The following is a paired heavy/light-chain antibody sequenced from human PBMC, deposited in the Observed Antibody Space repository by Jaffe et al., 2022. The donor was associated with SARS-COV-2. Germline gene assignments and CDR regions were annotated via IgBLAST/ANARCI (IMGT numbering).Heavy chain of an antibody. J-gene: IGHJ3*02. CDR1: GFTFSSYA. Sequence: QVQLVESGGGVVQPGRSLRLSCAASGFTFSSYAMHWVRQAPGKGLEWVAVISYDGSNKYYADSVKGRFTISRDNSKNTLYLQMNSLRAEDTAVYYCARDVDGGGDFKVGAFDIWGQGTMVTVSS. D-gene: IGHD2-21*02. CDR3: ARDVDGGGDFKVGAFDI. CDR2: ISYDGSNK. V-gene: IGHV3-30*04.
Light chain of an antibody. CDR2: DAS. Sequence: DIQMTQSPSSLSASVGDRVTITCQASQDISNYLNWYQQKPGKAPKLLIYDASNLETGVPSRFSGSGSGTDFTFTISSLQPEDIATYYCQQYDNLPITFGPGTKVDIK. CDR1: QDISNY. V-gene: IGKV1-33*01. CDR3: QQYDNLPIT. J-gene: IGKJ3*01.